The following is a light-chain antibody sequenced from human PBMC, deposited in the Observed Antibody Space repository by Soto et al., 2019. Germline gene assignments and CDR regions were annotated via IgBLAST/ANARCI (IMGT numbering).Light chain of an antibody. J-gene: IGKJ4*01. CDR2: AAS. Sequence: IVVKHSPATLAVYPGARATLSGGARQSVSSNLAWYQQTPGQAPRLLIYAASTRATGIPARLSGSGSGTEFTLTISSLESQDFAVYYCQQYYKWPLTFGGGTKVDIK. CDR1: QSVSSN. V-gene: IGKV3-15*01. CDR3: QQYYKWPLT.